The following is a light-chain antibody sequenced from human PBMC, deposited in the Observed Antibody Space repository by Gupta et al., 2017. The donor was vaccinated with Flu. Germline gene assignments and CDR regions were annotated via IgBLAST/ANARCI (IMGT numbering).Light chain of an antibody. Sequence: SSELTQAPAVPVALAQIVRITCQGDSLRSYYASWYQQKPGQAPVLVIYGKNNRPSGIPDRFSGSSSGNTASLTITGAQAEDEADYYCNSRDSSGNHVVFGGGTKLTVL. CDR3: NSRDSSGNHVV. V-gene: IGLV3-19*01. CDR2: GKN. CDR1: SLRSYY. J-gene: IGLJ2*01.